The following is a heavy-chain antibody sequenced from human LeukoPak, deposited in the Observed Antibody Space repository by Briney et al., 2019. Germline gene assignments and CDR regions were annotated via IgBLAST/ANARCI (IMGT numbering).Heavy chain of an antibody. V-gene: IGHV3-23*01. J-gene: IGHJ3*02. CDR3: AKGYCSSSSCYSYAFDI. D-gene: IGHD2-2*01. CDR2: ISHDGGAT. CDR1: GIAFNFNA. Sequence: GGSLRLSCAASGIAFNFNAMTWVRRPPGKGLEWVSTISHDGGATHYADSVKGRFTMSRDNSKNTVYLQLNGLRAEDTALYYCAKGYCSSSSCYSYAFDIWGQGTVVTVSS.